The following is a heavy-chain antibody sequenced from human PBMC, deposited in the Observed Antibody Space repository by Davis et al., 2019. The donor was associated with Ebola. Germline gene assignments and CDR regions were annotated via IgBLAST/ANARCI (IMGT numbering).Heavy chain of an antibody. D-gene: IGHD6-19*01. CDR1: GGSVSSGGYY. CDR3: ARLEAVAGLDY. V-gene: IGHV4-61*08. J-gene: IGHJ4*02. Sequence: SETLSLTCTVSGGSVSSGGYYWNWIRQPPGKGLEWIGYIYYSGSTNYNPSLKSRVTISVDTSKNQFSLKLSSVTAADTAVYYCARLEAVAGLDYWGQGTLVTVSS. CDR2: IYYSGST.